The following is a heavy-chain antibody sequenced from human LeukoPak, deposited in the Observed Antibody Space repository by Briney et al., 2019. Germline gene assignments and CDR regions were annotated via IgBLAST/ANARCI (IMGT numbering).Heavy chain of an antibody. CDR1: GFTFNNYA. D-gene: IGHD5-12*01. J-gene: IGHJ3*02. CDR3: AKRYTAYDYGAFDI. CDR2: ISGSDAGT. V-gene: IGHV3-23*01. Sequence: GGSLRLSCAASGFTFNNYAMSWVRQAPGKGLEWVSAISGSDAGTYYADSVKGRFTISRDNSKNTLYLQMNSLRADDTAVYYCAKRYTAYDYGAFDIWGQGTMVTVSS.